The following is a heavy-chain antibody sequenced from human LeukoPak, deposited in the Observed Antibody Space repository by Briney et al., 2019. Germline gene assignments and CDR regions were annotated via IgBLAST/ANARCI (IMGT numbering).Heavy chain of an antibody. J-gene: IGHJ4*02. CDR1: GFTFSSYA. Sequence: GGSLILSCAASGFTFSSYAMSWVRQAPGKGLEWVSAISGSGGSTYYADSVKGRFTISRDNSKNTLYLQMNSLRAEDTAVYYCAKEGPYCSGGSCYSRDFDYWGQGTLVTVSS. D-gene: IGHD2-15*01. CDR3: AKEGPYCSGGSCYSRDFDY. V-gene: IGHV3-23*01. CDR2: ISGSGGST.